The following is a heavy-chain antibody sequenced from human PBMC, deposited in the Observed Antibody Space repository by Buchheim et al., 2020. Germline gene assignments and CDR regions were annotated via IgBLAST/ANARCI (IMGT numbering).Heavy chain of an antibody. CDR3: ARVLETGFLEWLLFHYYYGMDV. J-gene: IGHJ6*02. Sequence: QVQLVESGGGVVQPGRYLRLSCAASGFTFSSYAMHWVRQAPGKGLEWVAVISYDGSNKYYADSVKGRFTISRDNSKNTLYLQMNSLRAEDTAVYYCARVLETGFLEWLLFHYYYGMDVWGQGTT. CDR1: GFTFSSYA. V-gene: IGHV3-30-3*01. CDR2: ISYDGSNK. D-gene: IGHD3-3*01.